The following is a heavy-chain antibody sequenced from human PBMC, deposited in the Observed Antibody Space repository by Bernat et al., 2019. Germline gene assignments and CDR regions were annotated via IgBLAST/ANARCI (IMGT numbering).Heavy chain of an antibody. Sequence: QVQLVQSGAEVKKPGASVKVSCKASGYTFTSYGISWVRQAPGQGLEWMVWISAYNGNTNYAQKLQGRVTMTTETSTSTAYMELRSLRSDDTAVYYCARDRTYYYGSGSYYGLGWFDPWGQGTLVTVSS. CDR3: ARDRTYYYGSGSYYGLGWFDP. CDR2: ISAYNGNT. J-gene: IGHJ5*02. CDR1: GYTFTSYG. V-gene: IGHV1-18*01. D-gene: IGHD3-10*01.